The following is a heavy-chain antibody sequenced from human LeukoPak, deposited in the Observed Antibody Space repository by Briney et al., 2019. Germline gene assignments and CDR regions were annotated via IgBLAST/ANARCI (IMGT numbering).Heavy chain of an antibody. Sequence: PSETLSLTCTVSGGSISSYYWSWVRQAPGRGLEWISFISDDSYNIDYADSVRGRFTVSRDNAKNSLYLQMNSLRAEDTAVYYCARHTRASQYYFDHWGQGTLVTVSS. CDR2: ISDDSYNI. CDR3: ARHTRASQYYFDH. V-gene: IGHV3-48*01. J-gene: IGHJ4*02. D-gene: IGHD3-3*01. CDR1: GGSISSYY.